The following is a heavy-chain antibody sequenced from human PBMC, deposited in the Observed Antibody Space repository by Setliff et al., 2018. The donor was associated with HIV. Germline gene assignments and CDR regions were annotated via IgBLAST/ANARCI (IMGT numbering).Heavy chain of an antibody. CDR3: ARSIVPVASGYYYFEY. V-gene: IGHV4-59*05. J-gene: IGHJ4*02. CDR1: GFTFSNYE. CDR2: MYYSGST. D-gene: IGHD3-3*01. Sequence: PGGSLRLSCAASGFTFSNYEMNWVRQAPGKGLEWIGSMYYSGSTYYNPSLKSRVTISVDTSKNQFSLRLSSVAAGDTAVYYCARSIVPVASGYYYFEYWGQGTLVTASS.